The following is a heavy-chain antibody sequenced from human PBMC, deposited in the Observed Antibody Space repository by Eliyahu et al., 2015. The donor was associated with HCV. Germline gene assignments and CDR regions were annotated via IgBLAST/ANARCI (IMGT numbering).Heavy chain of an antibody. D-gene: IGHD3-22*01. Sequence: QLVESGGRLVQPGGSLRLSCAASGFTMSPYWMTWVRQAPGKGLEWVANIKKGGTDQNYVDSVKGRFTLSTDYGKNSLFLQMNNLGAEDTAVYYCARGTYFYDSSAYSPPGVWGQGTTVTVSS. CDR3: ARGTYFYDSSAYSPPGV. J-gene: IGHJ6*02. V-gene: IGHV3-7*01. CDR1: GFTMSPYW. CDR2: IKKGGTDQ.